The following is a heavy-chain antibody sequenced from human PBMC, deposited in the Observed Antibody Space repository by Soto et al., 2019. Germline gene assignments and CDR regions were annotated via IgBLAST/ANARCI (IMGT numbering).Heavy chain of an antibody. V-gene: IGHV3-23*01. CDR3: AKAELRDADLSSSWPFDY. CDR2: ISGSGCST. D-gene: IGHD6-13*01. Sequence: EVQLLESGGGLVQPGGSLRLSCAASGFTFSSYAMSWVRHAPGKGLEWGAAISGSGCSTSYADSGKGRFTISRDNAKNTLYLQMNSLRAEDKAVYYCAKAELRDADLSSSWPFDYWGQGTLVTVSS. CDR1: GFTFSSYA. J-gene: IGHJ4*02.